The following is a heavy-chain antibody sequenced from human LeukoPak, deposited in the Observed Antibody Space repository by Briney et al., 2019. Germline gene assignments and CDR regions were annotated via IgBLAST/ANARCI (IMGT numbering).Heavy chain of an antibody. J-gene: IGHJ4*02. CDR3: ARVLLWFDEPYYFDY. Sequence: PSQTLSLTCAVSGGSTSSGDYSWSWIRQPPGKGLEWIGSIYHNGSTYYHPSLKSRVTISVDMSKNQFSLRLSSVPAADTAVYYCARVLLWFDEPYYFDYWGQGTLVTVSS. CDR1: GGSTSSGDYS. V-gene: IGHV4-30-2*01. D-gene: IGHD3-10*01. CDR2: IYHNGST.